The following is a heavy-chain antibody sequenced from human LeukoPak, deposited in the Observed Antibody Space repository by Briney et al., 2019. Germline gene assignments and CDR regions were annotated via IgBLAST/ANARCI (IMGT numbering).Heavy chain of an antibody. CDR3: ARVPRAFTIFPWFDP. V-gene: IGHV3-23*01. J-gene: IGHJ5*02. CDR2: LSGSGDYT. Sequence: GGSLRLSCAASGFTFSNYVMSWVRQAPGKGLEWVSALSGSGDYTYYADSVKGRFTISRDNSKNTLYLQMNSLRSEDTAVYYCARVPRAFTIFPWFDPWGQGTLVTVSS. CDR1: GFTFSNYV. D-gene: IGHD3-3*01.